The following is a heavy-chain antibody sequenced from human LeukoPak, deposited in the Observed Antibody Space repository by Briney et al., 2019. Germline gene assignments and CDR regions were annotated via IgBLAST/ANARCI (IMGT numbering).Heavy chain of an antibody. CDR1: GFTVSSNY. CDR2: IYSGGST. Sequence: GGSLRLSCAASGFTVSSNYMSWVRQAPGNGLEWVSVIYSGGSTYYADSVKGRFTISRHNSKNTLYLQMNSLRAEDTAVYYCANVDRDGTFDYWGQGTLVTVSS. CDR3: ANVDRDGTFDY. J-gene: IGHJ4*02. V-gene: IGHV3-53*01. D-gene: IGHD5-24*01.